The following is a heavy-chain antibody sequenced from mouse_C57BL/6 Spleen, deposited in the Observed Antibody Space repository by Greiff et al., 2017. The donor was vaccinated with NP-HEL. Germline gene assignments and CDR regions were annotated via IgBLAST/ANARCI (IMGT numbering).Heavy chain of an antibody. V-gene: IGHV1-80*01. CDR1: GYAFSSYW. D-gene: IGHD3-3*01. Sequence: QVQLQQSGAELVKPGASVKISCKASGYAFSSYWMNWVKQRPGKGLEWIGQIYPGDGDTNYNGKFKGKATLTADKSSSTAYMQLSSLTSEDSAVYFCAREGTRGTFDYWGQGTTLTVSS. CDR3: AREGTRGTFDY. J-gene: IGHJ2*01. CDR2: IYPGDGDT.